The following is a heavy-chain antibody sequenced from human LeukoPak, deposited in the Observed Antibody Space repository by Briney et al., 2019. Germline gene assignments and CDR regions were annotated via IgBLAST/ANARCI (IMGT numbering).Heavy chain of an antibody. V-gene: IGHV1-69*05. CDR2: IIPIFGTA. CDR3: ARDLKLTAVHLNFDY. D-gene: IGHD6-19*01. J-gene: IGHJ4*02. CDR1: GGTFSSYA. Sequence: GASVKVSCKASGGTFSSYAISWVRQAPGQGLEWMGGIIPIFGTANYAQKFQGRVTITTDESTSTAYMELSSLRSEDTAVYYCARDLKLTAVHLNFDYWGQGTLVTVSS.